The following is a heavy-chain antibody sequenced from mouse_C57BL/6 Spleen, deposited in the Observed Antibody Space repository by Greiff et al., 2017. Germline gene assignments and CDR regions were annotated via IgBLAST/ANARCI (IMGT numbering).Heavy chain of an antibody. D-gene: IGHD2-4*01. CDR2: IDPENGDP. Sequence: VQLQQSGAELVRPGASVKLSCTASGFNIKDDYMHWVKQRPELGLEWIGWIDPENGDPEYASKFQGKATITEDTSSITAYLQLSSLTSEDTAVYYCTTYDYGFAYWGQGTLVTVSA. J-gene: IGHJ3*01. CDR1: GFNIKDDY. V-gene: IGHV14-4*01. CDR3: TTYDYGFAY.